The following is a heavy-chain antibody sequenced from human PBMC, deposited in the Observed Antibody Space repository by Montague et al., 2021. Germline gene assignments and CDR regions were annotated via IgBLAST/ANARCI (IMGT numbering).Heavy chain of an antibody. CDR1: GASISDYY. D-gene: IGHD1-14*01. CDR2: IYYSRRT. CDR3: AVTNPYYYYGMDV. Sequence: SETLSLTCSVSGASISDYYWSWIRQPPGKGLKWIGYIYYSRRTNXNPSLKSRVTISVDTSKNQFSLKLSSVTAADTAFYYCAVTNPYYYYGMDVWGQGTTVIVSS. V-gene: IGHV4-59*01. J-gene: IGHJ6*02.